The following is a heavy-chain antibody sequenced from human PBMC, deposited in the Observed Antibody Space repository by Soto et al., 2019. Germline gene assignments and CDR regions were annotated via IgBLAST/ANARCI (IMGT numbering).Heavy chain of an antibody. V-gene: IGHV4-38-2*01. CDR3: ARFVYSSSWSWFGC. CDR1: GYSISTGYY. Sequence: SETLSLTCAVSGYSISTGYYRGWSRQPPEKGLGWIGSNYHTGSNYKNPSLKSRVTISLDTSKNHLFLKLSSVTATDTAVYYCARFVYSSSWSWFGCCGQGTLVTVSS. CDR2: NYHTGSN. D-gene: IGHD6-13*01. J-gene: IGHJ5*01.